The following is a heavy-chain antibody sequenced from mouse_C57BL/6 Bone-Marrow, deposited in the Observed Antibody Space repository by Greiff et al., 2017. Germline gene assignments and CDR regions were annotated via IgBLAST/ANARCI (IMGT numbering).Heavy chain of an antibody. CDR2: IDPENGDT. D-gene: IGHD1-1*01. J-gene: IGHJ3*01. CDR1: GFNIKDDY. CDR3: TTWYGSSY. V-gene: IGHV14-4*01. Sequence: EVQLQESGAELVRPGASVKLSCTASGFNIKDDYMLWVKQRPEQGLERIGWIDPENGDTEYASKFQGKATITADTSSNTAYLQLSSLTSGDTAVYYCTTWYGSSYGGHGGLVTVSA.